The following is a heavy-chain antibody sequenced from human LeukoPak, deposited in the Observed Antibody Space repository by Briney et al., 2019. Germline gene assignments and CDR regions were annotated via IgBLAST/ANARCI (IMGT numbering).Heavy chain of an antibody. D-gene: IGHD6-13*01. Sequence: HPGGSLRLSCAASGFTFSASPIHWVRQASGKGLEWVGRIGSKANSYATGYAASVRGRFTISRDDSNNAAYLQINSLKTEDTAVYYCARQYSSSWYYFDYWGHGLLVTVSS. CDR1: GFTFSASP. CDR2: IGSKANSYAT. J-gene: IGHJ4*01. V-gene: IGHV3-73*01. CDR3: ARQYSSSWYYFDY.